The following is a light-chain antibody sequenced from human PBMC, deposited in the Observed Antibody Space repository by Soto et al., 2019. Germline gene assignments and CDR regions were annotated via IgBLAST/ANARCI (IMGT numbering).Light chain of an antibody. Sequence: QSVLTQPASVSGSPGQSITISCTGTSSDVGGYNFVSWYQQHPGKAPNLIIYDVSNRPSGVSNRFSGSKSGNTASLTISELQAEDEAHYYCISYTSSTSDVFGTGTKLTVL. CDR3: ISYTSSTSDV. CDR1: SSDVGGYNF. V-gene: IGLV2-14*03. J-gene: IGLJ1*01. CDR2: DVS.